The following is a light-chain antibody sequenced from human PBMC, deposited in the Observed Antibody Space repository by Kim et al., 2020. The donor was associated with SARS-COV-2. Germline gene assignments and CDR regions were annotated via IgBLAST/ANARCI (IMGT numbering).Light chain of an antibody. CDR2: DAS. J-gene: IGKJ4*01. Sequence: PGERATLSCRASQSVSSYLAWYQQKPGQAPRLLIYDASNRATGIAARFSGSGSGTDLTLTISSLEPEDFAVYYCQQRSNWPLLTCGGGTKLEI. V-gene: IGKV3-11*01. CDR1: QSVSSY. CDR3: QQRSNWPLLT.